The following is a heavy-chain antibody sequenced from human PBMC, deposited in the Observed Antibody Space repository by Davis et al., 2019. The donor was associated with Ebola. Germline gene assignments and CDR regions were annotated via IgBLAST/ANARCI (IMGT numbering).Heavy chain of an antibody. CDR3: ARGGYYDSSGYSHAAFDI. Sequence: GESLKISCAASGITFSSYSMNWVRQAPGKGLEWVSSISSSSSYIYYADSLKGRFTISRDNAKNSLYLQMNSLRAEDTAVYHCARGGYYDSSGYSHAAFDIWGQGTMVTVSS. CDR1: GITFSSYS. D-gene: IGHD3-22*01. J-gene: IGHJ3*02. V-gene: IGHV3-21*01. CDR2: ISSSSSYI.